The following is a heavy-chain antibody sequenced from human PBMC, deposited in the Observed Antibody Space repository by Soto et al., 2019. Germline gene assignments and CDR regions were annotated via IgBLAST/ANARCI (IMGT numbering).Heavy chain of an antibody. CDR3: ARGSCSSTSCYASRWFDP. Sequence: GGSLRLSCAASGFTFSSYSMNWVRQAPGKGLEWVSYINSASSTIYYADSVKGRFTISRDNPKNSLYLQMNSLRDDDTAVYYCARGSCSSTSCYASRWFDPWGQGTLVTVSS. J-gene: IGHJ5*02. V-gene: IGHV3-48*02. CDR2: INSASSTI. D-gene: IGHD2-2*01. CDR1: GFTFSSYS.